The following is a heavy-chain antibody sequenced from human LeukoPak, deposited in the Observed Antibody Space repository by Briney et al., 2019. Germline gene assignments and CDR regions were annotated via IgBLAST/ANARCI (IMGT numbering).Heavy chain of an antibody. J-gene: IGHJ4*02. CDR2: IYYSGST. CDR3: ARGSSFYYDSSGFYRGSWYFDY. CDR1: GGSISSSSYY. D-gene: IGHD3-22*01. V-gene: IGHV4-39*07. Sequence: PSETLSLTCTVSGGSISSSSYYWGWIRQPPGKGLEWIGSIYYSGSTYYNPSLKSRVTISVDTPKNQFSLKLNSVTAADTAVYYCARGSSFYYDSSGFYRGSWYFDYWGQGTLVTVSS.